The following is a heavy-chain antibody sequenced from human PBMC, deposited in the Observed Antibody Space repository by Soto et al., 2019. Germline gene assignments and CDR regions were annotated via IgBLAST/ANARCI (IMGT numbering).Heavy chain of an antibody. Sequence: GGSLRLSCAASGFTFSSYAIHWVRQAPGKGLEWVAVISYDGSNKYYADSVKGRFTISRDNSKNTLYLQMNSLRAEDTAVYYCARDLSSGSSGYMYYFDYWGQGTLVTVSS. CDR2: ISYDGSNK. V-gene: IGHV3-30-3*01. CDR3: ARDLSSGSSGYMYYFDY. D-gene: IGHD3-22*01. J-gene: IGHJ4*02. CDR1: GFTFSSYA.